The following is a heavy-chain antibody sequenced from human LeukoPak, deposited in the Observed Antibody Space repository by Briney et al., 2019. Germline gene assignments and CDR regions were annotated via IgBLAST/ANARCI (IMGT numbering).Heavy chain of an antibody. V-gene: IGHV3-74*01. Sequence: GGSLRLSCAASGFTLSSYWMHWVRQAPGKGLVWVSRTNSDGKTTRYADSAKGRFTISRDNAKNTLYLQMNSLRADDAAVYYCARDLRLWGQGTLVTVSS. CDR3: ARDLRL. J-gene: IGHJ4*02. CDR2: TNSDGKTT. CDR1: GFTLSSYW.